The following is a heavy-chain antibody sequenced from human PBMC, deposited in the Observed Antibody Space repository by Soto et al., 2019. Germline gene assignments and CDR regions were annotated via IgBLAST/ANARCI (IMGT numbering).Heavy chain of an antibody. CDR3: ATNYGSGSAHFDN. V-gene: IGHV1-69*02. CDR1: GDTFSRST. Sequence: QMVQSGAEVKKPGSSVKVSCTASGDTFSRSTLSWVRQAPGQGLEWMGRTIPIRSMSDYAQKFQGRVSITANKSASTVYMELSRLRSEDTAVYYCATNYGSGSAHFDNWGQGTLVTVSS. CDR2: TIPIRSMS. D-gene: IGHD3-10*01. J-gene: IGHJ4*02.